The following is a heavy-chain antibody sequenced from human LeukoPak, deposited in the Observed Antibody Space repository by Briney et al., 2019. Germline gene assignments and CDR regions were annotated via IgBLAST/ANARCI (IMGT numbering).Heavy chain of an antibody. J-gene: IGHJ4*02. Sequence: GESLKISCKGSAYSFTSYWIAWVRQMPGQGLEWMGIIYPGDSDTRYSPSFQGQVTISADKSISTAYLQWSSLKASDTAMCYCARQDGDGLYFFDYWGQGTLVTVSS. D-gene: IGHD5-24*01. CDR2: IYPGDSDT. CDR3: ARQDGDGLYFFDY. CDR1: AYSFTSYW. V-gene: IGHV5-51*01.